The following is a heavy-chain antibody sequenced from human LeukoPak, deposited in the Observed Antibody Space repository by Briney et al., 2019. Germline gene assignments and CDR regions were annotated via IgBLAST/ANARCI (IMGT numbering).Heavy chain of an antibody. D-gene: IGHD3-3*01. J-gene: IGHJ4*02. Sequence: SETLSLTCTVSGGSISSYYWSWIRQPPGKGREWIGYIYYSGSTNYNPSLKSRVTISVDTSKNQFSLKMNSVTAADTAVYYCARGSDFWSGYSFDNWGQGTLVTVSS. CDR3: ARGSDFWSGYSFDN. CDR2: IYYSGST. V-gene: IGHV4-59*01. CDR1: GGSISSYY.